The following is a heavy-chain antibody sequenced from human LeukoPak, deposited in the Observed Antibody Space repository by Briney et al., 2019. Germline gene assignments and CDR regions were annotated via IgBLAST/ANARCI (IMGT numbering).Heavy chain of an antibody. D-gene: IGHD2-2*01. CDR1: GFTFSSYA. J-gene: IGHJ4*02. CDR2: ISGSGSST. CDR3: AKWYQLYHYSDY. V-gene: IGHV3-23*01. Sequence: GGSLRLSCAASGFTFSSYAMNWVRQAPGKGLEWVSAISGSGSSTYYADSVKGRFTISRDNSKNTLYLQMNSLRAEDTAVYYCAKWYQLYHYSDYWGQGTLVTVSS.